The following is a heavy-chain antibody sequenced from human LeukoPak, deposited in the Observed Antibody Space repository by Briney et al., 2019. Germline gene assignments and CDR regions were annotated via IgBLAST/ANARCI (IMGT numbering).Heavy chain of an antibody. CDR3: ARGTGEGYTYGRYYFDY. D-gene: IGHD5-18*01. V-gene: IGHV1-2*02. Sequence: GASVKVSCKASRYTFTGYYMHWVRQAPGQGLEWMGWINPNSGVTDYAQNFQGRVTMTRDTSISTAYVALSRLRSDDTAVYYCARGTGEGYTYGRYYFDYWGQGTLVAVSS. CDR2: INPNSGVT. J-gene: IGHJ4*02. CDR1: RYTFTGYY.